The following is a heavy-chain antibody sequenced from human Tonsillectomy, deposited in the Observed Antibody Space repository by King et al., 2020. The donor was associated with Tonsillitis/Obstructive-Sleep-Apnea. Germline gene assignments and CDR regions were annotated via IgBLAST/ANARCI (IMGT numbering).Heavy chain of an antibody. CDR2: IYYSGSN. V-gene: IGHV4-59*08. Sequence: QLQESGPGLVKPSETLSLTCTVSGGSISSYYWSWIRQPPGKGLEWIGYIYYSGSNNYNPSLKSRVTISVDTSKNPFSLKLSSVTAADTAVYYGARAEIVVAIRGGWYFDLWGRGTLVTVSS. D-gene: IGHD2-21*01. J-gene: IGHJ2*01. CDR3: ARAEIVVAIRGGWYFDL. CDR1: GGSISSYY.